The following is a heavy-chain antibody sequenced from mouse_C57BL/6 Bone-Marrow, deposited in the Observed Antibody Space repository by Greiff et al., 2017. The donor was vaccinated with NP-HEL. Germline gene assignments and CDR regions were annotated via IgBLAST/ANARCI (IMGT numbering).Heavy chain of an antibody. J-gene: IGHJ2*01. CDR1: GFTFSSYA. V-gene: IGHV5-4*01. CDR3: AREVTVLHYFDY. Sequence: EVKLVESGGGLVKPGGSLKLSCAASGFTFSSYAMSWVRQTPEKRLEWVATISDGGSYTYYPDNVKGRFTLSRDNAKNNLYLQMSHLKSEDTAMYYCAREVTVLHYFDYWGQGTTLTVSS. D-gene: IGHD1-1*01. CDR2: ISDGGSYT.